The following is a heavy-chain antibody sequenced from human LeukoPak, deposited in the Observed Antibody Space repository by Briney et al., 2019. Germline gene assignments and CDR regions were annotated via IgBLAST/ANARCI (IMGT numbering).Heavy chain of an antibody. CDR3: ATGGSGWYDLPYFDY. D-gene: IGHD6-19*01. CDR1: GYTLTELS. V-gene: IGHV1-24*01. CDR2: FDPEDGET. J-gene: IGHJ4*02. Sequence: ASVKVSCKVSGYTLTELSMHWVRQALGKGLEWMGGFDPEDGETICAQKFQGRVTMTEDTSTDTAYMELSSLRSEDTAVYYCATGGSGWYDLPYFDYWGQGTLVTVSS.